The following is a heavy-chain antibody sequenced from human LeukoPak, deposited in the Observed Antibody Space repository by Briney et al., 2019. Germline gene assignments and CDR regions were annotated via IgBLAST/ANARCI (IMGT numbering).Heavy chain of an antibody. Sequence: SETLSLTCTVSGGSISSYYWSWIRQPPGKGLEWIGYIYYSGSTNYNPSLKSRVTISVDTSKNQFSLKLSSVTAADTAVYYCARAKHYGSGYYYYYYMGVWGKGTTVTVSS. V-gene: IGHV4-59*01. CDR3: ARAKHYGSGYYYYYYMGV. J-gene: IGHJ6*03. D-gene: IGHD3-10*01. CDR1: GGSISSYY. CDR2: IYYSGST.